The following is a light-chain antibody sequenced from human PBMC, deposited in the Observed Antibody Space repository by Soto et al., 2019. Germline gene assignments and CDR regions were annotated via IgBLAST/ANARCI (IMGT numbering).Light chain of an antibody. CDR2: GAS. J-gene: IGKJ2*01. V-gene: IGKV1-39*01. CDR3: QQSYNTPPYT. CDR1: QSISTF. Sequence: DIQMTQSPSSLSASVGDRVTITCRASQSISTFLTWYQQKPGKAPNLLIYGASSLQSGVPSRFSGSGAGTDFTLTITSLQPEDFATYYCQQSYNTPPYTFGQGTRLEIK.